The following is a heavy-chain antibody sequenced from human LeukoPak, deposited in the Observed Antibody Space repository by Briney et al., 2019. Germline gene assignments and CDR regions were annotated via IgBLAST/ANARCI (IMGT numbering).Heavy chain of an antibody. D-gene: IGHD6-13*01. CDR3: ARVLAAAVDY. Sequence: SETLSLTCTVSGYSISSGYYWGWIREPPGKGLECIGSISHSGSAYYNPSLKSRVTISVGTSKNQFSLKLSSVTAADTAVYYCARVLAAAVDYWGQGTLFTVSS. J-gene: IGHJ4*02. CDR2: ISHSGSA. CDR1: GYSISSGYY. V-gene: IGHV4-38-2*02.